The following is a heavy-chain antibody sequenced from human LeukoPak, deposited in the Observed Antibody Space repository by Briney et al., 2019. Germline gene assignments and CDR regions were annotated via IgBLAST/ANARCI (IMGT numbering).Heavy chain of an antibody. CDR1: GFTFDDYG. CDR2: INCPRGST. CDR3: ATGYSSGCSLFDY. D-gene: IGHD6-19*01. V-gene: IGHV3-20*04. J-gene: IGHJ4*02. Sequence: GGSLRLSCAAWGFTFDDYGMSGVRQAPGKGRERGYGINCPRGSTANAAPVKRRFTTSRENAKHSVYLKMHSLRAEDTALYYCATGYSSGCSLFDYWGQGTLVTVSS.